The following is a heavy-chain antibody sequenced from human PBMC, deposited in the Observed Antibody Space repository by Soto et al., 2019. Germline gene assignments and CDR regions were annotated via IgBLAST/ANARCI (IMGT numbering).Heavy chain of an antibody. CDR3: ARGRVGTAYFDY. Sequence: GGSLRLSCAASGFTFTSNSMNWVRQAPGKGLEWISYITSSSSTIYYADSVKGLFTISRDNAKNSLYLQMNSLRDDDTAVYYCARGRVGTAYFDYWGQGALVTISS. CDR2: ITSSSSTI. D-gene: IGHD2-21*02. CDR1: GFTFTSNS. J-gene: IGHJ4*02. V-gene: IGHV3-48*02.